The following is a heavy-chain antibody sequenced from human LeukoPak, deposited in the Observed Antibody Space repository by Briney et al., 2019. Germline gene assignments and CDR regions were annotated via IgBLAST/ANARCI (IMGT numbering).Heavy chain of an antibody. D-gene: IGHD3-22*01. V-gene: IGHV1-8*02. J-gene: IGHJ4*02. CDR1: RYTFTNYD. CDR3: ARSPYDSGGYATYYFDD. Sequence: ASVKVSCKASRYTFTNYDINWVRQATGQGLEWMGWMNPNRGNTDYAQKFQDRVTMTRDTSINKVCMELSSLRSEDTAVYYCARSPYDSGGYATYYFDDWGQETLVTVSS. CDR2: MNPNRGNT.